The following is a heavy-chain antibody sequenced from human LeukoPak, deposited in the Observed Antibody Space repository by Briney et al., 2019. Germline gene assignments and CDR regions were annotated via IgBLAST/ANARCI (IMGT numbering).Heavy chain of an antibody. J-gene: IGHJ4*02. CDR1: GFAFSSSA. Sequence: GGSLRLSCVASGFAFSSSAMSWVRQAPGKGLEWVSVIYGGGNIYYADSVKGRFTISRDNSKNTLYLQMNSLRAEDTAVYYCARGAGYNYPYYFDYWGQGTLVTVSS. D-gene: IGHD5-24*01. CDR3: ARGAGYNYPYYFDY. CDR2: IYGGGNI. V-gene: IGHV3-53*01.